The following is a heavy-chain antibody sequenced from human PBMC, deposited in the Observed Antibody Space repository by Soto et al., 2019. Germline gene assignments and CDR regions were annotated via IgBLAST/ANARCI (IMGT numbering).Heavy chain of an antibody. Sequence: GGSLRLSCAASGFTFSSYAMHWVRQAPGKGLEWVAVISYDGSNKYYADSVKGRFTISRDNSKNTLYLQMNSLRAEDTAVYYCARDTGAFDIWGQGTMVTVSS. CDR3: ARDTGAFDI. V-gene: IGHV3-30-3*01. CDR1: GFTFSSYA. CDR2: ISYDGSNK. J-gene: IGHJ3*02.